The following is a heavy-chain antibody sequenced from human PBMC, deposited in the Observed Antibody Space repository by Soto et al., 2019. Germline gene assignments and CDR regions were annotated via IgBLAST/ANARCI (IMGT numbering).Heavy chain of an antibody. CDR2: MKPDETER. Sequence: GGSLRLSCLLSGFTFSEDWMGWVRQAPGKGLEWVANMKPDETERYYADSVKGRFTISRDNSKNTLYLQVSSLRAEDTAVYYCAKSRDAYNFYFYYGMDVWGQGTTVTGS. CDR1: GFTFSEDW. V-gene: IGHV3-7*01. J-gene: IGHJ6*02. CDR3: AKSRDAYNFYFYYGMDV. D-gene: IGHD2-2*01.